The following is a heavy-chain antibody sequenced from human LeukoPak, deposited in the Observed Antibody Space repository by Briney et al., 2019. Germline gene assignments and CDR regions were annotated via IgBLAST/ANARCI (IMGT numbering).Heavy chain of an antibody. CDR3: ARARSDILTGDYSMGDVGDYFDY. J-gene: IGHJ4*02. V-gene: IGHV4-59*01. CDR1: GGSISSYY. CDR2: IYYSGST. Sequence: SETLSLTCTVSGGSISSYYWSWIRQPPGKGLEWIGYIYYSGSTNYNPSLKSRVTISVDTSKNQFSLKLSSVTAADTAVYYCARARSDILTGDYSMGDVGDYFDYWGQGTLVTVSS. D-gene: IGHD3-9*01.